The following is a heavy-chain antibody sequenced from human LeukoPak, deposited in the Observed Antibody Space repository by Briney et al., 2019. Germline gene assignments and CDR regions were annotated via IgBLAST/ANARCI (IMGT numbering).Heavy chain of an antibody. V-gene: IGHV4-61*02. CDR2: IYTSGST. Sequence: SETLSLTCTVSGGSISSGSYYWSWIRQPAGKGLEWIGRIYTSGSTNYNPSLKSRVTISVDTSKNQFSLKLSSVTAADTAVYYCARDRSPDSSSWYWLNVFDYWGQGTLVTVSS. CDR3: ARDRSPDSSSWYWLNVFDY. CDR1: GGSISSGSYY. D-gene: IGHD6-13*01. J-gene: IGHJ4*02.